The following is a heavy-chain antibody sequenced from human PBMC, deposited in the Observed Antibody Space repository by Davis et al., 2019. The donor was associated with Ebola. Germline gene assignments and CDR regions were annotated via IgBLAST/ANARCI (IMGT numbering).Heavy chain of an antibody. CDR3: RSNFDY. Sequence: GGSLRLSCAASGFTFDDYAMHWVRQAPGKGLEWVSGISWNSGSIGYADSVKGRFTISRDNAKNSLYLQMNSLRAEDTAVYYCRSNFDYWGQGALVTVSS. V-gene: IGHV3-9*01. CDR1: GFTFDDYA. J-gene: IGHJ4*02. CDR2: ISWNSGSI.